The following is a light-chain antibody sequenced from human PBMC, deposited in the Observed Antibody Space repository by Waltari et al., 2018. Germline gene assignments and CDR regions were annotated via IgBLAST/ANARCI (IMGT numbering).Light chain of an antibody. CDR3: SSYTPGPTSVV. Sequence: QSALTQTASVSGYPGQSITLPCTGASNDFSVYKYVSWYQQHPGKVPKLIIYDVAKRPSGVSTRFSGSKSGNTASLTITGLQPEDEADYYCSSYTPGPTSVVFGGGTKLTVL. CDR2: DVA. V-gene: IGLV2-14*03. CDR1: SNDFSVYKY. J-gene: IGLJ2*01.